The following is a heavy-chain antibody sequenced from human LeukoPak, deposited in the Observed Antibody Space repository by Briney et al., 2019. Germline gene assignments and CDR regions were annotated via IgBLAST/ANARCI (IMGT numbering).Heavy chain of an antibody. V-gene: IGHV3-30*02. D-gene: IGHD3-10*01. Sequence: PGGSLRLSCAASGFTFSSYGMHWVRQAPGKGLEWVAFIRYDGSNKYYADSVKGRFTISRDNSKNTLYLQMNSLRAEDTAVYYCAKDRSARGVIPPDYWGQGTLVTVSS. CDR3: AKDRSARGVIPPDY. CDR2: IRYDGSNK. J-gene: IGHJ4*02. CDR1: GFTFSSYG.